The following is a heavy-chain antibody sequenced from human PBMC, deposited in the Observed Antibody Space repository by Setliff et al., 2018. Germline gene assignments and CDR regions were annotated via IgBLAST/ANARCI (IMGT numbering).Heavy chain of an antibody. CDR2: IIPIFATT. Sequence: SVKVSCKASGGTFSSYTITWMRQAPGQGLEWMGRIIPIFATTDYAQKFQGRVTITTDDSTSTAYMALSSLSSEDTAVYYCATSPYSDTSTYSSNFFDYWGQGTLVTVSS. V-gene: IGHV1-69*05. CDR1: GGTFSSYT. D-gene: IGHD3-22*01. J-gene: IGHJ4*02. CDR3: ATSPYSDTSTYSSNFFDY.